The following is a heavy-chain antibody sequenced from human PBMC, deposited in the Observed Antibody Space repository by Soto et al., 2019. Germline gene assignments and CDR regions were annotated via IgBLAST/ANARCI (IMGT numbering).Heavy chain of an antibody. V-gene: IGHV3-23*01. Sequence: GGSLRLSCAASGFSFSTYTMSWVRRAPGKGLEWVSAISGSGGSPSYADSVQGRFTISRDNPKKTLYLQMNSLRAEDTAVYYCAKTRCTTSNCYVPDYWGQGTLVTVSS. CDR1: GFSFSTYT. CDR2: ISGSGGSP. D-gene: IGHD2-8*01. CDR3: AKTRCTTSNCYVPDY. J-gene: IGHJ4*02.